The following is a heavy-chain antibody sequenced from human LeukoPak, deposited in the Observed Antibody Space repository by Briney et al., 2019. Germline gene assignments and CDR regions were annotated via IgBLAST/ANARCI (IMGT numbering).Heavy chain of an antibody. CDR3: ARDLNPQSIGMRAFDI. Sequence: ASVKVSCKASGYTFTNFYLHWVRQAPGQGLEWMGIINPTTGSTTYAQKLQGRVTMTRDMSTSTVYMELSSLRSEDTAVYFCARDLNPQSIGMRAFDIWGQGTLVTASS. J-gene: IGHJ3*02. CDR2: INPTTGST. CDR1: GYTFTNFY. V-gene: IGHV1-46*01. D-gene: IGHD1-14*01.